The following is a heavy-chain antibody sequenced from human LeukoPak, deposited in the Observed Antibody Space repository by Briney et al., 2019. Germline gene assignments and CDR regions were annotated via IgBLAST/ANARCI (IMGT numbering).Heavy chain of an antibody. J-gene: IGHJ4*02. CDR2: IIPIFGTA. CDR3: ARDRFRRGAIDY. D-gene: IGHD3-16*01. Sequence: ASVKVSCKASGGTFSSYAISWVRQALGQGLEWMGGIIPIFGTANYAQKFQGRVTITADESTSTAYMELSSLRSEDTAVYYCARDRFRRGAIDYWGQGTLVTVSS. CDR1: GGTFSSYA. V-gene: IGHV1-69*13.